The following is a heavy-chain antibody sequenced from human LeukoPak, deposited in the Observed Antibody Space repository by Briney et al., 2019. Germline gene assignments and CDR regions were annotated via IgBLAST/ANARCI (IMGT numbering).Heavy chain of an antibody. D-gene: IGHD6-19*01. CDR1: GGSISSGGYY. CDR2: IYYSGST. CDR3: ARTDSSGWLRDAFDI. Sequence: SETLSLTCTVSGGSISSGGYYWSWIRQHPGKGLEWIGYIYYSGSTYYNPSLKSRVTISVDTSKNQFSLKLSSVTAADTAVYYCARTDSSGWLRDAFDIWGQGTMVTVSS. J-gene: IGHJ3*02. V-gene: IGHV4-31*03.